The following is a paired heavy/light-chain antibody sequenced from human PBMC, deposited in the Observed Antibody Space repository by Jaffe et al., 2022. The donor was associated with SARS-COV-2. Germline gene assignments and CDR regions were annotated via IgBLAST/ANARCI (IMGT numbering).Heavy chain of an antibody. J-gene: IGHJ3*02. CDR3: TRVRTWRENDAFDI. V-gene: IGHV3-33*01. CDR1: GFTFSSYG. Sequence: QVQLVESGGGVVQPGRSLGLSCAASGFTFSSYGMHWVRQAPGKGLEWVAVIWYDGSNQYYADSLKGRFTISRDNSKNTVYLQMNSLRGEDTAVYYCTRVRTWRENDAFDIWGQGTMVTVS. CDR2: IWYDGSNQ.
Light chain of an antibody. CDR2: DAS. J-gene: IGLJ7*01. CDR3: LLSYGGSAV. Sequence: QAVVTQEPSLTVSPGGTVTLTCGSSTGAVTSGHYPYWFQQKPGQAPRALIYDASKKHSWTPARFSGSLLGDKAALTLSGAQPEDEADYYCLLSYGGSAVFGGGTQLTVL. V-gene: IGLV7-46*01. CDR1: TGAVTSGHY.